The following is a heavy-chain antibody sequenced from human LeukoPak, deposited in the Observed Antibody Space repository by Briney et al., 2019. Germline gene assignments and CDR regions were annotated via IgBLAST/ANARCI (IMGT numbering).Heavy chain of an antibody. J-gene: IGHJ3*02. D-gene: IGHD3-22*01. CDR2: VSCSGIT. CDR1: GGSISSGGYY. CDR3: ATFSGSDAFDI. V-gene: IGHV4-31*03. Sequence: SETLSLTCSVSGGSISSGGYYWSWIRQHAGKGLEWIGYVSCSGITYYNPSLKGRATMSVDTSKNQFSLRVNSVTAADTAVFYCATFSGSDAFDIWGQGTMVTVSS.